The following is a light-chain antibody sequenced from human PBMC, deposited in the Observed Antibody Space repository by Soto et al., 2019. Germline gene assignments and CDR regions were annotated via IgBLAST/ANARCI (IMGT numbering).Light chain of an antibody. CDR1: HSVSSY. J-gene: IGKJ1*01. V-gene: IGKV3-11*01. Sequence: ETVLTQSPATLSLSPGEGATLSCRASHSVSSYLAWYQQKPGQAPRLLIYDASNRATGIPARFTGSGSGTDFTLTISSLQPEDFAVYYCHYYDKWPPGTFGQGTKVDIK. CDR3: HYYDKWPPGT. CDR2: DAS.